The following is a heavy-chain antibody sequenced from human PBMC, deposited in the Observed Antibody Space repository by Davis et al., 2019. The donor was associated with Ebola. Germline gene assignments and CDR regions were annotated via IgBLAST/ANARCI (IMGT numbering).Heavy chain of an antibody. CDR1: GGSIRSSNW. Sequence: MPSETLSLTCAVSGGSIRSSNWWSWVRQPPEKGLGWIGEIYHSGSTNYNPSLKSRVTISVDKSKNQFSLKLSSVTAADTAVYYCARDIGIAVAGLDYWGQGTLVTVSS. D-gene: IGHD6-19*01. CDR3: ARDIGIAVAGLDY. V-gene: IGHV4-4*02. J-gene: IGHJ4*02. CDR2: IYHSGST.